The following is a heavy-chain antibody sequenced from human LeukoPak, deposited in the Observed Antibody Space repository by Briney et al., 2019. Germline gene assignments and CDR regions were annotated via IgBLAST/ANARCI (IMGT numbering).Heavy chain of an antibody. CDR1: GGTFSSYA. V-gene: IGHV1-69*13. CDR2: IIPIFGTA. CDR3: AREVGSSSGPWDYYYYYYMDV. J-gene: IGHJ6*03. D-gene: IGHD6-6*01. Sequence: GASVKVSCKASGGTFSSYAISWVRQAPGQGLEWMGGIIPIFGTANYAQKFQGRVTITADESTSTAYMELSSLRSEDTAVYYCAREVGSSSGPWDYYYYYYMDVWGKGTTVTVSS.